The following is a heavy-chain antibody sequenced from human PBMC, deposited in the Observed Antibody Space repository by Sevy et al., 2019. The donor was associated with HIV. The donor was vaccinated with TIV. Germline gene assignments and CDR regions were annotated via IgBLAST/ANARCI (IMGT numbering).Heavy chain of an antibody. Sequence: GGSLRLSCAASGFTFSSYAMNWVRQAPGKGLEWVSAISGSGGSTYYADSVKGRLTISRENSKNTLYLQMNSLRAEDTAVYYCAKDQIGSSGYYPDAFDIWGPGTMVTVSS. J-gene: IGHJ3*02. CDR2: ISGSGGST. CDR1: GFTFSSYA. D-gene: IGHD3-22*01. CDR3: AKDQIGSSGYYPDAFDI. V-gene: IGHV3-23*01.